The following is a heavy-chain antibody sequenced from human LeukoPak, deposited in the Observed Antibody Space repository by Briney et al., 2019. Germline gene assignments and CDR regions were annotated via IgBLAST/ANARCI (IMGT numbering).Heavy chain of an antibody. Sequence: PSETLSLTCAVYGGSFSGYYWSWIRQPPEKGLEWIGEINHSGSTNYNPSLKSRVTISVDTSKNQFSLKLSSVTAADTAVYYCARGRYGYSWFDPWGQGTLVTVSS. D-gene: IGHD5-18*01. V-gene: IGHV4-34*01. CDR2: INHSGST. CDR1: GGSFSGYY. CDR3: ARGRYGYSWFDP. J-gene: IGHJ5*02.